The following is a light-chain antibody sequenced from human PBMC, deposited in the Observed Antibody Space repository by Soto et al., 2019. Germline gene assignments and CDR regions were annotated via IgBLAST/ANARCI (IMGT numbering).Light chain of an antibody. Sequence: EIVLTQSPGTLSLSPGERATLSCRASQSVSNNYLAWYQQKPGQAPRLLIYGASSRVTGIPDRFSGSGSGTDFTLTISRLEPEDFAVYYCQQYGSSPQTFGQGTKLEIK. J-gene: IGKJ2*01. CDR3: QQYGSSPQT. CDR2: GAS. V-gene: IGKV3-20*01. CDR1: QSVSNNY.